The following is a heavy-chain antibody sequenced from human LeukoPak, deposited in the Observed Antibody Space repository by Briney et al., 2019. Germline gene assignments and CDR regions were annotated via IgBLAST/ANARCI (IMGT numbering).Heavy chain of an antibody. J-gene: IGHJ4*02. Sequence: GGSLRLFCAASGFTFSSYAMSWVRQAPGKGLEWVSAISGSGGSTYYADSVKGGFTISRDNSKNTLYLQMNSLRAEDTAVYYCAKVDTAMNFDYWGQGTLVTVSS. CDR1: GFTFSSYA. CDR2: ISGSGGST. V-gene: IGHV3-23*01. D-gene: IGHD5-18*01. CDR3: AKVDTAMNFDY.